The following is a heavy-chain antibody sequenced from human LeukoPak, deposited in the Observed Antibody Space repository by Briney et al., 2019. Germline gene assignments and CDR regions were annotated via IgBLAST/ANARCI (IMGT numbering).Heavy chain of an antibody. D-gene: IGHD2-2*01. J-gene: IGHJ1*01. V-gene: IGHV4-59*01. CDR2: IYYSGST. CDR1: SDSISSYY. CDR3: ARGYCSSTICFQYFHH. Sequence: PSETLSLTCTVSSDSISSYYWSWIRQPPGKGLEWIGYIYYSGSTNYNPSLKSRVAISVDTSKNQFSLKLNSVTAADTAVYYCARGYCSSTICFQYFHHWGQGTLVTVSS.